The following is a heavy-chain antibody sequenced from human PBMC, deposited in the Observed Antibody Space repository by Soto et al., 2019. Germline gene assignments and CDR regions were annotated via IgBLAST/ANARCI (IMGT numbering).Heavy chain of an antibody. V-gene: IGHV3-23*01. J-gene: IGHJ2*01. Sequence: SLRLSCAASGFGFSGTWMNWVRQAPGKGLEWVSVISGSGGSTYYADAVKGRFTISRDNSKNTLYLQMNSLRAEDTAVYYCAKRTVGWYFDLWGRDTLVTVSS. CDR3: AKRTVGWYFDL. CDR2: ISGSGGST. D-gene: IGHD4-17*01. CDR1: GFGFSGTW.